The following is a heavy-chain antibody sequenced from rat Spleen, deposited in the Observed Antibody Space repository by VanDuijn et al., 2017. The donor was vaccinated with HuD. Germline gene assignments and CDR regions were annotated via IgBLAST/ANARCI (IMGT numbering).Heavy chain of an antibody. CDR2: INTGGGNP. V-gene: IGHV5S14*01. D-gene: IGHD1-5*01. Sequence: EVQLVESGGGLVQPGRSLKLSCAGSGFTFSDHGMAWVRQTPTKGLEWVASINTGGGNPYYRDSVKGRFTISRDNAKNIQYLRMDSLRSEDSATYYCARRGYRYNYFDYWGQGVMVTVSS. J-gene: IGHJ2*01. CDR3: ARRGYRYNYFDY. CDR1: GFTFSDHG.